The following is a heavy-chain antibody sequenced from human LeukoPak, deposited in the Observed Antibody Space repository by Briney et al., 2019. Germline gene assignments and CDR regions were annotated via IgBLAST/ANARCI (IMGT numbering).Heavy chain of an antibody. V-gene: IGHV1-46*01. Sequence: ASVKVSCKASGYTFTSYYMHWVRQAPGQGLEWMGIINPSGGSTSYAQKLQGRVTMTTDTSTSTAYMELRSLRSDDTAVYYCARDYYDSSGYYSFDYWGQGTLVTVSS. D-gene: IGHD3-22*01. CDR1: GYTFTSYY. CDR2: INPSGGST. J-gene: IGHJ4*02. CDR3: ARDYYDSSGYYSFDY.